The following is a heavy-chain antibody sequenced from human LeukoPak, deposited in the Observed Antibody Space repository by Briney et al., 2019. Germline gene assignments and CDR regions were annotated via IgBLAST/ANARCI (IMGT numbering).Heavy chain of an antibody. D-gene: IGHD5-24*01. J-gene: IGHJ4*02. CDR2: ISYDGSNQ. CDR1: GFTFSSYA. Sequence: QRGRSLRLSCAASGFTFSSYAMHWVRQAPGKGLEWVAVISYDGSNQYYADSVKGRFTISRDNSKNTLYLQMNTLRAEDTAVYYCATGNRWLQLWTEDYWGQGTLVTVSS. CDR3: ATGNRWLQLWTEDY. V-gene: IGHV3-30-3*01.